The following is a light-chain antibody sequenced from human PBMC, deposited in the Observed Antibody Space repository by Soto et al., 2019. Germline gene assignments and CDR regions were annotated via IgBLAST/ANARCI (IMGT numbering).Light chain of an antibody. CDR3: QQYGSSPPWT. CDR1: HSVSIS. CDR2: GAS. J-gene: IGKJ1*01. Sequence: EIVFAQSPATLALSPGERATLSCRASHSVSISLAWYQQKPGQAPRLLIYGASSRATGIPDRFSGSGSGTDFTLTISRLEPEDFAVYYCQQYGSSPPWTFGQGTKVDIK. V-gene: IGKV3-20*01.